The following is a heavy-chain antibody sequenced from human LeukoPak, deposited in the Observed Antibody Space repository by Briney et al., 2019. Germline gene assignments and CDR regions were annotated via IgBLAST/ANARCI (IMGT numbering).Heavy chain of an antibody. CDR1: GGSISSYY. D-gene: IGHD7-27*01. V-gene: IGHV4-59*01. CDR2: IYYSGST. Sequence: SETLSLTCTVSGGSISSYYWSWIRQPPGKGLEWIGYIYYSGSTNYNPSLKSRVTISVDTSKNQFSLKLNSVTAADTAVYYCARDSWGRSDYWGQGTLVAVSS. J-gene: IGHJ4*02. CDR3: ARDSWGRSDY.